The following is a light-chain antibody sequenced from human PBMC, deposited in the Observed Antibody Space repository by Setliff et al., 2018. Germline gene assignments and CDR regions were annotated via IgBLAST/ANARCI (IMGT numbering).Light chain of an antibody. CDR1: SSDVGSYDL. J-gene: IGLJ1*01. CDR3: TAYTSGTTYV. CDR2: GVS. Sequence: QSVLTQPASVSGSPGQSITISCSGTSSDVGSYDLVSWYQQHPGKAPKLIIYGVSNRPSGVSSRFSGSKSGNTASQTISGLQTEDEADYYCTAYTSGTTYVFGTGTKVTVL. V-gene: IGLV2-14*03.